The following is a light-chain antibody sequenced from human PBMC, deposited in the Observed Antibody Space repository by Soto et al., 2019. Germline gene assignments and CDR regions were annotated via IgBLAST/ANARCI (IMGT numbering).Light chain of an antibody. J-gene: IGKJ1*01. Sequence: EIVLTPSPGTPSLSPVQRATLSCMSSQSVSNNYLAWYQQKPGQAPRLLIYGASNRATGIPDRFSGSGSGTEFTLTISSLQPDDFATYYCQNYNSYSEEFGQGTKVDIK. CDR1: QSVSNNY. CDR3: QNYNSYSEE. CDR2: GAS. V-gene: IGKV3-20*01.